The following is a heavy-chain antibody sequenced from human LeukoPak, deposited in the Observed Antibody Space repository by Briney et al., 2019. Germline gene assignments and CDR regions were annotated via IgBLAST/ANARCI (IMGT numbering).Heavy chain of an antibody. CDR2: ISGSGGST. CDR1: GFTFSSYG. D-gene: IGHD3-22*01. Sequence: GGSLRLSCAASGFTFSSYGMSWVRQAPGKGLEWVSAISGSGGSTYYADSVKGRFTISRDNSKNTLYLQMNSLRAEGTAVYYCAKGRYYDSSGYFDQPFDYWGQGTLVTVSS. CDR3: AKGRYYDSSGYFDQPFDY. V-gene: IGHV3-23*01. J-gene: IGHJ4*02.